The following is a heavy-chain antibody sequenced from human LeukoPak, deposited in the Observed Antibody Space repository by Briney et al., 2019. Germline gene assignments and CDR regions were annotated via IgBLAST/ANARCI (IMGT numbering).Heavy chain of an antibody. V-gene: IGHV4-34*01. D-gene: IGHD3-10*01. CDR3: ARGRGLLWFGESFDI. CDR1: GGSFSGYY. CDR2: INHSGST. J-gene: IGHJ3*02. Sequence: SETLSLTCAVYGGSFSGYYWSWIRQPPGKGLEWIGEINHSGSTNYNPSLKSRVTISVDTSMNQFSLKLSSVTAADTAVYYCARGRGLLWFGESFDIWGQGTMVTVSS.